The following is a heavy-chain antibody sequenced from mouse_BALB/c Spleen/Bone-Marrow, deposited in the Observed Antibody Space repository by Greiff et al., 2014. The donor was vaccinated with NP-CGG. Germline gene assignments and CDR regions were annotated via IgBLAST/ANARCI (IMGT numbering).Heavy chain of an antibody. CDR2: IRNKANGYTT. J-gene: IGHJ2*01. Sequence: DVKLVESGGGLVQPGGSLRLSCTTSGFTFTNYFMTRVRQPPGKALEWLGFIRNKANGYTTEYNPSVKGRFTISRDNSQGIFYLQMNTLRAEDSAIYYCARDYNGYFDFWGQGTTLTVSS. CDR3: ARDYNGYFDF. V-gene: IGHV7-3*02. D-gene: IGHD6-1*01. CDR1: GFTFTNYF.